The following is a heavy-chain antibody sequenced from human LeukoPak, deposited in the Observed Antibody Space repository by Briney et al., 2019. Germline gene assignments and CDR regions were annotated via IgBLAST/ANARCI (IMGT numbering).Heavy chain of an antibody. CDR3: ARLARRVAVAGFLDY. CDR1: GGSTSSYY. CDR2: IYYSGGT. V-gene: IGHV4-59*08. Sequence: SETLSLTCTVSGGSTSSYYWSWIRQPPGKGLEWIGYIYYSGGTNYNPSLKSRVTISVDTSKNQFSLKLSSVTAADTAVYYCARLARRVAVAGFLDYWGQGTLVTVSS. D-gene: IGHD6-19*01. J-gene: IGHJ4*02.